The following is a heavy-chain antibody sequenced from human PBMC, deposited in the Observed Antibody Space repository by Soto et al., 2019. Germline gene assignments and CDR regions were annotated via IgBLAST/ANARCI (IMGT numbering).Heavy chain of an antibody. D-gene: IGHD1-26*01. CDR2: ISSGISTI. Sequence: EVQVVESGGGLVQPGGSLRLSCAASGFTFSSYSMNWVRQAPGKGLEWVAYISSGISTIYYADSVKGRFTISRDNARNSLYLQMNSLRAEDTAVYYCARLSSPELPFDYWGQGTLVTVSS. CDR1: GFTFSSYS. J-gene: IGHJ4*02. CDR3: ARLSSPELPFDY. V-gene: IGHV3-48*01.